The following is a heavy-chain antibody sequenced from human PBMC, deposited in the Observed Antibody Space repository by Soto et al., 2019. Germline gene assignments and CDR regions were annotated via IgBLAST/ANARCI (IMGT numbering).Heavy chain of an antibody. CDR2: ISNSGGST. CDR3: AKPAFWSDSDY. Sequence: HPGGSLRLSCLASGISFSDFALSWVRQAPGKGLEWVSGISNSGGSTYYADSVKGRFTISRDNSKNMVSLQMSSLRAEDTAIYYCAKPAFWSDSDYWGQGTLVTVSS. V-gene: IGHV3-23*01. D-gene: IGHD3-3*01. CDR1: GISFSDFA. J-gene: IGHJ4*02.